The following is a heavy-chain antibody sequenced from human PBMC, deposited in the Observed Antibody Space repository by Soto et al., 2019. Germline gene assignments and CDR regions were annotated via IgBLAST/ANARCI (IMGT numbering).Heavy chain of an antibody. J-gene: IGHJ4*02. CDR2: IYYSGST. D-gene: IGHD6-13*01. CDR3: ASALAAAGTRAYFDY. V-gene: IGHV4-31*03. Sequence: SETLSLTCTVSGGSISSGGYYWSWIRQHPGKGLEWIGYIYYSGSTYYNPSLKSRVTISVDTSKNQFSLKLSSVTAADTAVYYCASALAAAGTRAYFDYWGQGTLVTVSS. CDR1: GGSISSGGYY.